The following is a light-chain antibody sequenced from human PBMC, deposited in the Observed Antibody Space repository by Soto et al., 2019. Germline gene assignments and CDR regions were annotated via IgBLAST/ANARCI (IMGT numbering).Light chain of an antibody. J-gene: IGLJ3*02. CDR1: SSDVGGYSY. CDR2: EVR. CDR3: SSYTSSSTWV. Sequence: QSALTQPASVSGSPGQSITVSCTGTSSDVGGYSYVSWYQKNPGKAPKLMIYEVRNRPSGVSDRFSGSKSGNTASLTISGLQADDEADYYGSSYTSSSTWVFGGGTQLTVL. V-gene: IGLV2-14*01.